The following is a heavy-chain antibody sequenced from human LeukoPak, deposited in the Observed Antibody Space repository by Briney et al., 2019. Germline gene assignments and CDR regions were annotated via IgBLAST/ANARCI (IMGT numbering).Heavy chain of an antibody. D-gene: IGHD5-18*01. V-gene: IGHV3-21*04. J-gene: IGHJ4*02. CDR2: ISSSSSYI. Sequence: GGSLRLSCAASGFTFSSDSMNWVRQAPGKGLEWVSSISSSSSYIYYADSVKGRFTTSRDNAKNSLYLQMNSLRAEDTAVYYCARDRGYSYGSYFDYWGQGTLVTVSS. CDR3: ARDRGYSYGSYFDY. CDR1: GFTFSSDS.